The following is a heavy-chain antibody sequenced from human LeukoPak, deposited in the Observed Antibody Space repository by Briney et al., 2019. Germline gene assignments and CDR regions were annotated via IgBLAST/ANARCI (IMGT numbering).Heavy chain of an antibody. V-gene: IGHV3-7*03. Sequence: GGSLRLSCAASGFALSSHWMTWVRQVPGRGPEWVANVNRDGSETYYLDSVKGQFTISKDNAKNSLYLQMNSLRAEDTALYHCARNNGMDVWGQGTTVIVSS. CDR3: ARNNGMDV. CDR1: GFALSSHW. J-gene: IGHJ6*02. CDR2: VNRDGSET.